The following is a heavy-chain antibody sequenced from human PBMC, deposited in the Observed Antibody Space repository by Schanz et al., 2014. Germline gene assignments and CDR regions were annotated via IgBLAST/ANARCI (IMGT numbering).Heavy chain of an antibody. J-gene: IGHJ6*02. CDR1: GFTFSDHY. CDR3: ARGNYGMDV. Sequence: VQLVESGGGLVQPGGSLRLSCAASGFTFSDHYMTWIRQAPGKGLEWVSYINGGGETTYYADSVRGRFTISRDNAKNSLFLQMNSLRAEDTAKYYCARGNYGMDVWGQGTLVTVSS. V-gene: IGHV3-11*01. CDR2: INGGGETT.